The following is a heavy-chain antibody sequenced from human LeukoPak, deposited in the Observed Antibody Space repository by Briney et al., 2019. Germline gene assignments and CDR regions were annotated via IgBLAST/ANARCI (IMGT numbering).Heavy chain of an antibody. CDR1: GGSISSHY. D-gene: IGHD3-10*01. CDR2: TYYSGST. V-gene: IGHV4-59*11. J-gene: IGHJ2*01. CDR3: ARGRPHRRLVYGSGSYLHWRYFDL. Sequence: SQTLSFTCSGAGGSISSHYWSWIRQPPGKGLEWMGNTYYSGSTNYNQSLTGRVPISVDTSKNQYSLKLSSVTAADTAVYYCARGRPHRRLVYGSGSYLHWRYFDLWGRGTLVTVSS.